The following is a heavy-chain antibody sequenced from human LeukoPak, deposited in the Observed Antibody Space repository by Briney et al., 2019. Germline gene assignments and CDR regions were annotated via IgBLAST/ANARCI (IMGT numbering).Heavy chain of an antibody. CDR1: GFTFSDYY. J-gene: IGHJ4*02. CDR3: ASFRWLRYFDF. D-gene: IGHD5-12*01. CDR2: ISSSGNIV. V-gene: IGHV3-11*01. Sequence: PGGSLRLSCAASGFTFSDYYMSWIRQAPGKGLEWVSYISSSGNIVYYTDSVKGRFTISRDNAKNSLFLQMNSLRAEDTAVYFCASFRWLRYFDFWGQGTLVTVSS.